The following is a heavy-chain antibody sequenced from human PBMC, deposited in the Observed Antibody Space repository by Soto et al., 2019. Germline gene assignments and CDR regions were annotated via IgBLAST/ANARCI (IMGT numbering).Heavy chain of an antibody. CDR3: ARTYCTTTSCQAHGMDV. J-gene: IGHJ6*02. Sequence: QVQLQESGPGLVKPSETLSLTCTVSGGSVNSGSYYWTWIRQPPGKGQEWIGYLYYNTNTNYNPSLKSRVTISVDTSKNQFSLKLSSVTAADTAVYYCARTYCTTTSCQAHGMDVWGQGTTVTVSS. V-gene: IGHV4-61*01. CDR2: LYYNTNT. CDR1: GGSVNSGSYY. D-gene: IGHD2-2*01.